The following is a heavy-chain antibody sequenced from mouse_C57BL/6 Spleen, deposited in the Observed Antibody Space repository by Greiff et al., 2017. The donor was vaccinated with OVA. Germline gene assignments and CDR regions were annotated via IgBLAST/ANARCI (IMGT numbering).Heavy chain of an antibody. D-gene: IGHD3-2*02. V-gene: IGHV5-15*01. J-gene: IGHJ3*01. CDR3: ARQGQAGPWFAY. Sequence: DVKLVESGGGLVQPGGSLKLSCAASGFTFSDYGMAWVRQAPRKGPEWVAFISNLAYSIYYADTVTGRFTISRENAKNTLYLEMSSLRSEDTAMYYCARQGQAGPWFAYWGQGTLVTVSA. CDR1: GFTFSDYG. CDR2: ISNLAYSI.